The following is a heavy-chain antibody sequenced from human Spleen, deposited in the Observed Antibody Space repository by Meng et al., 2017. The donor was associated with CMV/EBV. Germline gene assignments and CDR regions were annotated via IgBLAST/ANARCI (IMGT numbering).Heavy chain of an antibody. CDR2: IYSGGST. CDR1: GFTVSSNY. J-gene: IGHJ6*02. D-gene: IGHD3-10*01. V-gene: IGHV3-53*01. Sequence: GGSLRLSCAASGFTVSSNYMSWVRQAPGKGLEWVSVIYSGGSTYYADSVKGRFTISRDNSKNTLYLQMNSLRAEDTAVYYCARDRRRFGELFTYGMDVWGQGTTVTVSS. CDR3: ARDRRRFGELFTYGMDV.